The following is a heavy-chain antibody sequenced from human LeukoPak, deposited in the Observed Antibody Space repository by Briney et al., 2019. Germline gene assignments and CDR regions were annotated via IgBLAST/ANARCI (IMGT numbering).Heavy chain of an antibody. V-gene: IGHV1-18*04. D-gene: IGHD3-22*01. Sequence: ASVKVSCKASGYIFTSYSISWVRQAPGQGLEWMGWISVYSGETDYAQKLQGRVTMTTDTSTSTAYMELRSLRSDDTAVYYCAREGVYDSSGWHWGQGTLVTVSS. CDR2: ISVYSGET. J-gene: IGHJ4*02. CDR1: GYIFTSYS. CDR3: AREGVYDSSGWH.